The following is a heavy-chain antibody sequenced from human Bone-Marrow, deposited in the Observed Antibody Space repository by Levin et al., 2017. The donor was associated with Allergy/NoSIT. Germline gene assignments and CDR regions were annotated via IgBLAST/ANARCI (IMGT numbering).Heavy chain of an antibody. CDR1: GFTFSSYG. J-gene: IGHJ6*02. Sequence: GESLKISCAASGFTFSSYGMHWVRRAPGKGLEWVAIISYHGSEKYYADSIKGRFSISRDNSKNTLYLQMNSLRVEDTAVYYCVKDRGTVSPDSYAMDVWGQGTTVTVSS. CDR2: ISYHGSEK. V-gene: IGHV3-30*18. CDR3: VKDRGTVSPDSYAMDV. D-gene: IGHD3-10*01.